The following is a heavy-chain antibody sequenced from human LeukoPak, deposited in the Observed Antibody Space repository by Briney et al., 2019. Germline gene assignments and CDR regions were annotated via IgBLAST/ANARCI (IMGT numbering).Heavy chain of an antibody. Sequence: ASVKVSCKASGYTFTSYGISWVRQAPGQGLEWMGWISAYYGNTNYAQKLQGRVTMTTDTSTSTAYMELRSLRSDDTAVYYCARVPGGRILEWLSHASYFDYWGQGTLVTVSS. CDR3: ARVPGGRILEWLSHASYFDY. CDR1: GYTFTSYG. V-gene: IGHV1-18*01. CDR2: ISAYYGNT. J-gene: IGHJ4*02. D-gene: IGHD3-3*01.